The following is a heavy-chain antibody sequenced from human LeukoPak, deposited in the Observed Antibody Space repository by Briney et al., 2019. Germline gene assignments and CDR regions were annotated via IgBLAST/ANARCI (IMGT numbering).Heavy chain of an antibody. D-gene: IGHD2-15*01. CDR2: ISEYNGNT. V-gene: IGHV1-18*01. CDR1: GYTFTSYG. CDR3: AKSHVGRWYCSGSSSSPFDY. Sequence: GASVQVSCKGSGYTFTSYGIRWVGQAPAQGLEWMGWISEYNGNTNFAQKLQGRVNMATNTSMSTAYMELRSLISDDTAVYYCAKSHVGRWYCSGSSSSPFDYWGQGTLVTVSS. J-gene: IGHJ4*02.